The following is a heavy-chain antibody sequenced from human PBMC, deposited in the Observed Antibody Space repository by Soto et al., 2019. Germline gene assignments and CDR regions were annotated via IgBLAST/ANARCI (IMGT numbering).Heavy chain of an antibody. Sequence: PGGSLRLSCAASGLTFSRYAMSWVRQAPGKGLEWVSGSSGRGDSTYYADSVKGRFTISRDNSNKTLFLQMNNLGAEDTAIYYCAKAFYREEDGYNSFDYWGQGTLVTVSS. V-gene: IGHV3-23*01. D-gene: IGHD5-12*01. J-gene: IGHJ4*02. CDR2: SSGRGDST. CDR3: AKAFYREEDGYNSFDY. CDR1: GLTFSRYA.